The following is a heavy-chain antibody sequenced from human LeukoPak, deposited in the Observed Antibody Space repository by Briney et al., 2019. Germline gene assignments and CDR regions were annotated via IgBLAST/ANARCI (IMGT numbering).Heavy chain of an antibody. CDR2: ISYDGSNK. V-gene: IGHV3-30-3*01. J-gene: IGHJ3*02. D-gene: IGHD3-3*01. CDR1: GDSINYVA. Sequence: LSLTCTVSGDSINYVAYYWAWIRQPPGKGLEWVAVISYDGSNKYYADSVKGRFTISRDNSKNTLYLQMNSLRAEDTAVYYCARDPKYYDFWSGPWGAFDIWGQGTMVTVSS. CDR3: ARDPKYYDFWSGPWGAFDI.